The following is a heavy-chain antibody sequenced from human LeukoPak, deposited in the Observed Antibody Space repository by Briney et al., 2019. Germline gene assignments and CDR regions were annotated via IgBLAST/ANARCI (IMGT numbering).Heavy chain of an antibody. J-gene: IGHJ3*02. CDR3: VREGYGAVSDAFDI. CDR1: GFTFSSYE. D-gene: IGHD4-17*01. Sequence: GGSLRLSCVGSGFTFSSYEMDWVRQAPGKGLEWISYISSGSRTIYYADSVKGRFTISRDDAKKSVFLQMNSLRAEDTAVYYCVREGYGAVSDAFDIWGQGTMVTVSS. CDR2: ISSGSRTI. V-gene: IGHV3-48*03.